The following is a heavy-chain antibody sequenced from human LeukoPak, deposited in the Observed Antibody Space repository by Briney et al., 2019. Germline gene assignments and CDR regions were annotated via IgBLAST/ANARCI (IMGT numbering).Heavy chain of an antibody. Sequence: ASVKVSCKASGYSFTGYFIHWVRQALGQGLEWMGCIDPNSGDTKYAQKFQGRVSMPRDTSTRTAYMELSRLRSDDTAVYFCARSGSTGYSLDYWGQGTLVTVSS. J-gene: IGHJ4*02. D-gene: IGHD3-22*01. V-gene: IGHV1-2*02. CDR3: ARSGSTGYSLDY. CDR2: IDPNSGDT. CDR1: GYSFTGYF.